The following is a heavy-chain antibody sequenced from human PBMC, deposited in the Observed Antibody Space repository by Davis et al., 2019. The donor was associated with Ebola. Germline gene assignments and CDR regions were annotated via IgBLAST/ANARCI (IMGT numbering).Heavy chain of an antibody. V-gene: IGHV4-4*02. CDR3: ARVPQDHYYYYYGMDV. CDR2: IYHSGST. J-gene: IGHJ6*02. Sequence: MPGGSLRLSCAVSGGSISSSNWWSWVRQPPGKGLEWIGEIYHSGSTNYNPSLKSRVTISVDKSKNQFSLKLSSVTAADTAVYYCARVPQDHYYYYYGMDVWGQGTTVTVSS. CDR1: GGSISSSNW.